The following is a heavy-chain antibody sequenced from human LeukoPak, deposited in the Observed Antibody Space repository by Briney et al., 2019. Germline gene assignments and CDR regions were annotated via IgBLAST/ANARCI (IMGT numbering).Heavy chain of an antibody. V-gene: IGHV1-18*01. D-gene: IGHD3-22*01. CDR2: ISAYNGNT. CDR1: GYTFTSYG. J-gene: IGHJ3*02. CDR3: ARVRYYDSSRNDAFDI. Sequence: ASVKVSCKASGYTFTSYGISWVRQAPGQGLELMGWISAYNGNTNYAQKLQGRVTMTTDTSTSTAYMELRSLRSDDTAVYYCARVRYYDSSRNDAFDIWGQGTMVTVSS.